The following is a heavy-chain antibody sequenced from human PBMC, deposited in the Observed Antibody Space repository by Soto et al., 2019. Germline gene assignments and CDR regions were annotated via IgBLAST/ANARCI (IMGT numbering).Heavy chain of an antibody. D-gene: IGHD6-13*01. CDR3: AGGAPPPRIAAGFDY. CDR2: ISYDGSNK. J-gene: IGHJ4*02. CDR1: GFTFSSYA. Sequence: GGSLRLSCAASGFTFSSYAMHWVRQAPGKGLEWVAVISYDGSNKYYADSVKGRFTISRDNSKNTLYLQMNSLRAEDTAVYYCAGGAPPPRIAAGFDYWGQGTLVTVSS. V-gene: IGHV3-30-3*01.